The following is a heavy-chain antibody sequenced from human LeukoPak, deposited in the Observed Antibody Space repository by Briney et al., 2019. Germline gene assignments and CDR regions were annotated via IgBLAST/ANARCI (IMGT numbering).Heavy chain of an antibody. Sequence: PGGSLGLSCVVSGFTFSTYSMNWVRQAPGKGLEWVSYISGRSSIINYANSVKGRFTISRDNAKNSLYLQLNSLRAEDTAVYYCARADSAYYYAQDYWGQGTLVTVSS. CDR3: ARADSAYYYAQDY. J-gene: IGHJ4*02. V-gene: IGHV3-48*01. CDR2: ISGRSSII. CDR1: GFTFSTYS. D-gene: IGHD3-22*01.